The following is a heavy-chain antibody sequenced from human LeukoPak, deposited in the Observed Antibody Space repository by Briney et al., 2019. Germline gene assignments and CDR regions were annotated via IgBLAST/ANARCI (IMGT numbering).Heavy chain of an antibody. CDR3: ARDPTVTNLHDAFDV. CDR1: GFTFSSYA. D-gene: IGHD4-17*01. V-gene: IGHV3-23*01. J-gene: IGHJ3*01. CDR2: ISGSGGST. Sequence: SGGSLRLSCAASGFTFSSYAMSWVRQAPGKGLEWVSAISGSGGSTYYADSVKGRFTISRDNSKNTLYLQMNSLRAEDTAVYYCARDPTVTNLHDAFDVWGQGTMVTVSS.